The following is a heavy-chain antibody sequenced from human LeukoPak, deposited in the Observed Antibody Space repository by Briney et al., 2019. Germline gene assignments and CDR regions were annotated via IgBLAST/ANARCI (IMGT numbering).Heavy chain of an antibody. V-gene: IGHV1-18*01. J-gene: IGHJ5*02. CDR2: ISAYNGNT. CDR3: ARDPDYGDYKKKRSGAWFDP. CDR1: GYTFTSYG. Sequence: GASVKVSCKASGYTFTSYGISWVRQAPGQGLEWMGWISAYNGNTNYAQKLQGRVTMTTDTSTSTAYMELRSLRSDDTAVYYCARDPDYGDYKKKRSGAWFDPWGQGTLVTVSS. D-gene: IGHD4-17*01.